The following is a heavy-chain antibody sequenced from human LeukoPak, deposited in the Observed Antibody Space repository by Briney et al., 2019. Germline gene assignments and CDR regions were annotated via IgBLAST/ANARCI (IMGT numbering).Heavy chain of an antibody. J-gene: IGHJ4*02. CDR3: ARVRYYDSSGRYYFDY. CDR2: IYTSGST. Sequence: SETLSLTCTVSGGSIRSYYWSWIRQPAGRGLEWIGRIYTSGSTNYNPSLKSRVTMSVDTSKNQFSLKLSSVTAADTAVYYCARVRYYDSSGRYYFDYWGQGTLVTVSS. V-gene: IGHV4-4*07. D-gene: IGHD3-22*01. CDR1: GGSIRSYY.